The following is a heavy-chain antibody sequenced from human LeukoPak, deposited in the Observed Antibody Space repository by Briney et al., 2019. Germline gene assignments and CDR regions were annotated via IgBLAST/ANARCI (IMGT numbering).Heavy chain of an antibody. J-gene: IGHJ5*01. Sequence: PGGSLRLSCAASGFTFNNYAMSWVRQAPGKGLEWVSGISGSGGSTYYADSLKGRFTISRDNSKDTLYVQMNSLRAEDTAVYYCARSYGTYNWFDSWGQETLVTVS. CDR2: ISGSGGST. CDR1: GFTFNNYA. CDR3: ARSYGTYNWFDS. V-gene: IGHV3-23*01. D-gene: IGHD1-14*01.